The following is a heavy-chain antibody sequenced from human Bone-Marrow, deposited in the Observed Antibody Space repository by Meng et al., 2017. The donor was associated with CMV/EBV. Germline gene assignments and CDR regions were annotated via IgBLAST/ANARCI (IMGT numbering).Heavy chain of an antibody. CDR1: GFTFDDYA. CDR2: ISWNSGSI. V-gene: IGHV3-9*01. J-gene: IGHJ4*02. CDR3: AKDGYYYDSSPARCYFDY. D-gene: IGHD3-22*01. Sequence: GGSLRLSCAASGFTFDDYAMHWVRQAPGKGLEWVSGISWNSGSIGYADSVKGRFTISRDNAKNSLYLQMNSLRAEDTALYYCAKDGYYYDSSPARCYFDYWGQGTLVTFSS.